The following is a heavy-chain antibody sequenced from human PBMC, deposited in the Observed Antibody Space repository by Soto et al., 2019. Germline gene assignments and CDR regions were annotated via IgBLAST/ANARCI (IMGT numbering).Heavy chain of an antibody. J-gene: IGHJ3*02. D-gene: IGHD6-19*01. CDR1: GFTVSSNY. CDR2: IYSGGST. Sequence: EVQLVESGGGLVQPGGSLRLSCAASGFTVSSNYMSWVRQAPGRGLEWVSVIYSGGSTYYADSVKGRFTISRHNSKNTLYLQMNSLRAEDTAVYYCAKSPLYSSGWSPHDAFDIWGQGTMVTVSS. CDR3: AKSPLYSSGWSPHDAFDI. V-gene: IGHV3-53*04.